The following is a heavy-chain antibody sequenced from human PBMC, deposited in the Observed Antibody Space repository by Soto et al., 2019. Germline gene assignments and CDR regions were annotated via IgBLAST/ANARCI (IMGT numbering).Heavy chain of an antibody. CDR1: GDTFNSHA. Sequence: QVHLVQSGAEVKKPGSSVKVSCKTSGDTFNSHAISWARQAPGQGLQWMGGIIPKSGTAKYAQKFQDRVTITADESTSTAYVELSSLRSDDTAVYYCARGRPVGGTLSYFGLDYWGQGTLVTVSS. CDR3: ARGRPVGGTLSYFGLDY. D-gene: IGHD6-19*01. J-gene: IGHJ4*02. CDR2: IIPKSGTA. V-gene: IGHV1-69*12.